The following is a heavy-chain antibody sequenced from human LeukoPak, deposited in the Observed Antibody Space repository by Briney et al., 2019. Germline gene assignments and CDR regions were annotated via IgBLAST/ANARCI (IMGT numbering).Heavy chain of an antibody. J-gene: IGHJ2*01. CDR1: GFTFSSYA. CDR2: ISGSGSSK. Sequence: GGSLRLSCAASGFTFSSYAMSWVRQAPGKELEWVSGISGSGSSKYYADSVKGRFTISRDNSKNTLYLQMNSLRAEDTAVYYCARRITMVRGVIKRPDWFFDLWGRGTLVTVSS. V-gene: IGHV3-23*01. CDR3: ARRITMVRGVIKRPDWFFDL. D-gene: IGHD3-10*01.